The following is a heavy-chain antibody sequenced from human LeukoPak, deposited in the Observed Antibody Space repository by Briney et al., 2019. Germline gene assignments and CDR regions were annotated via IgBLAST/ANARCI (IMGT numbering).Heavy chain of an antibody. V-gene: IGHV1-2*02. CDR1: GYTFTGYY. Sequence: VASVKVSCKASGYTFTGYYMHWVRQAPGQGLEWMGWINPNSGGTNYAQKFQGRVTMTRDTSISTAYMELSRLRSDDTAVYYCARGSYYYDSSGYIVDDYWGQGTLVTVSS. CDR3: ARGSYYYDSSGYIVDDY. J-gene: IGHJ4*02. CDR2: INPNSGGT. D-gene: IGHD3-22*01.